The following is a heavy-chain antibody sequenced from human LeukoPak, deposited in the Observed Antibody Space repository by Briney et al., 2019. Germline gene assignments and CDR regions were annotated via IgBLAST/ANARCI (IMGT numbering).Heavy chain of an antibody. CDR3: ARALDYCGDYGDCIDY. J-gene: IGHJ4*02. V-gene: IGHV1-69*04. CDR2: INLILCIA. CDR1: RGRFRRYA. Sequence: AVQVSRMGSRGRFRRYAIRWVRQAPGQGREWMGRINLILCIANNEQKFQGRVTIIADNSTSTAYMEQNSLRSEDTAVYYCARALDYCGDYGDCIDYWGQGTLVTVSS. D-gene: IGHD4-17*01.